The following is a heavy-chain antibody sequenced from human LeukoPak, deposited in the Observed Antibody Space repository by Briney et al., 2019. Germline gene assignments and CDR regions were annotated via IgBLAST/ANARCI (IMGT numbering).Heavy chain of an antibody. Sequence: GASVTVSFKASGYTFTVHYLHWVRQAPGQGPEWMGWFNPNSGDANYAQRFQGRVTMTRVTSISTAYMEMKGLTIDDTAVYYCARDKGSGMLPFDYWGQGTRVTVSS. V-gene: IGHV1-2*02. D-gene: IGHD1-1*01. CDR2: FNPNSGDA. CDR3: ARDKGSGMLPFDY. J-gene: IGHJ4*02. CDR1: GYTFTVHY.